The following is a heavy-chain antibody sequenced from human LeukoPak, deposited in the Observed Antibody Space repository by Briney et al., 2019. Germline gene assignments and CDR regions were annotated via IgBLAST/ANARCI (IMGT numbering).Heavy chain of an antibody. CDR2: IYYSGST. CDR3: ARLRVADYYFDY. Sequence: PSETLSLTCTVSGGSVSSGSHYWSWIRQPPGKGLEWIGHIYYSGSTNYNPSLKSRVTISVDTSKNQFSLKLSSVTAADTAVYYCARLRVADYYFDYWGQGTLVTVSS. J-gene: IGHJ4*02. V-gene: IGHV4-61*01. CDR1: GGSVSSGSHY. D-gene: IGHD6-13*01.